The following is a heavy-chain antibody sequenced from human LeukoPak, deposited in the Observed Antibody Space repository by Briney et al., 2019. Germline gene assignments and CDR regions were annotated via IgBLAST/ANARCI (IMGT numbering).Heavy chain of an antibody. CDR1: GFTFSSYE. Sequence: GGSLILSCAGSGFTFSSYEMNWVRQAPGKGLEWVSYISSSGSTIYYADSVKGRFTISRDNAKNSLYLQMNSLRAEDTAVYYCAVSGGVLTWFYYFDDWGQGTLVTVSS. CDR3: AVSGGVLTWFYYFDD. D-gene: IGHD2-8*02. V-gene: IGHV3-48*03. J-gene: IGHJ4*02. CDR2: ISSSGSTI.